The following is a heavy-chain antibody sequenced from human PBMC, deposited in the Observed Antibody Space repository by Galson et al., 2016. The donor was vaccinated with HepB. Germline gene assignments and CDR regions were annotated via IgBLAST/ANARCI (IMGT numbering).Heavy chain of an antibody. CDR3: AKDLGSWRPRDYYYGMDV. CDR2: ISSDGSNK. J-gene: IGHJ6*02. D-gene: IGHD6-6*01. V-gene: IGHV3-30*18. CDR1: GFIFSSYG. Sequence: SLRLSCAASGFIFSSYGIHWVRQAPGKGLEWVAVISSDGSNKYYPDSVKGRFTISRDNPKNTLYLLMNSLRAEDTAIYYCAKDLGSWRPRDYYYGMDVWGQGTTVTVSS.